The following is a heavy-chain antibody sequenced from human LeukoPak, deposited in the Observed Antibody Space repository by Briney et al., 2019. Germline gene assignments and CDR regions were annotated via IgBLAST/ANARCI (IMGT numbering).Heavy chain of an antibody. Sequence: SETLSLTCTVSGGSISSSSYYWGWIRQPPGKGLEWIGSIYYSGSTYYNPSLKSRVTISVDTSKNQFSLKLSPVTAADTAVYYCARFSHRVATSPRPDYFDYWGQGTLVTVSS. V-gene: IGHV4-39*01. D-gene: IGHD3-3*01. J-gene: IGHJ4*02. CDR1: GGSISSSSYY. CDR3: ARFSHRVATSPRPDYFDY. CDR2: IYYSGST.